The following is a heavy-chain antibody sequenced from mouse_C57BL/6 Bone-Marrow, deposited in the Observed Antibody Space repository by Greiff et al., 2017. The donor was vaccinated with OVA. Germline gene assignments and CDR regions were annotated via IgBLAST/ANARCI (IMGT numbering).Heavy chain of an antibody. V-gene: IGHV5-4*01. CDR2: ISDGGSYT. CDR3: ARDPLWLRRVYYAMDY. D-gene: IGHD2-2*01. J-gene: IGHJ4*01. Sequence: EVKLMESGGGLVKPGGSLKLSCAASGFTFSSYAMSWVRQTPEKRLEWVATISDGGSYTYYPDNVQGRFTISRDNAKNNLYLQMSHLKSEDTAMYYCARDPLWLRRVYYAMDYWGQGTSVTVSS. CDR1: GFTFSSYA.